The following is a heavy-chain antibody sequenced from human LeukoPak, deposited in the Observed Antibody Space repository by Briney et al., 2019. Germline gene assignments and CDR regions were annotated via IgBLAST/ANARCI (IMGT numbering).Heavy chain of an antibody. CDR2: ISSSSSTI. J-gene: IGHJ4*02. Sequence: PGGSLRLSCAASGFTFSSYRMNWVRQAPGTGLEWVSYISSSSSTIYYADSVKGRFTISRDNAKNSLYLQMNSLRDEDTAVYYCATGYSSSSRVGGYYFDYWGQGTLVTVSS. CDR3: ATGYSSSSRVGGYYFDY. CDR1: GFTFSSYR. D-gene: IGHD6-6*01. V-gene: IGHV3-48*02.